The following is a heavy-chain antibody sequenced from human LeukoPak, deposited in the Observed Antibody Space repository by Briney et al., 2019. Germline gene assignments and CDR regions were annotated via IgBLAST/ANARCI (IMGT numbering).Heavy chain of an antibody. CDR3: ARGGLYSGSYYGDY. Sequence: ASVKVSCKASGYTFTSYYMHWVRQAPGQGLEWMGLINPTGGSTGHAQKFQGRVTMTRDMSTSTDYMELSSLRSEDTAIYYCARGGLYSGSYYGDYWGQGTLVTVSS. CDR2: INPTGGST. J-gene: IGHJ4*02. V-gene: IGHV1-46*01. D-gene: IGHD1-26*01. CDR1: GYTFTSYY.